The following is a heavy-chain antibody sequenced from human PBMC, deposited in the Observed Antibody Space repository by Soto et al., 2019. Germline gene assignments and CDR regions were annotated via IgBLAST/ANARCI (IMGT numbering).Heavy chain of an antibody. CDR2: VYYTGST. D-gene: IGHD6-6*01. J-gene: IGHJ6*02. CDR3: ALSSSTSHYYGLED. CDR1: GGSFDSGDYS. Sequence: QVQLQESGPGLVQPSQTLSLTCSVSGGSFDSGDYSWHWIRQPPGKFLEYIGYVYYTGSTYYNPSLNTRFTISLDTSENQFSLKLNSGTAADTAVYFCALSSSTSHYYGLEDWGQGTTVTVSS. V-gene: IGHV4-30-4*01.